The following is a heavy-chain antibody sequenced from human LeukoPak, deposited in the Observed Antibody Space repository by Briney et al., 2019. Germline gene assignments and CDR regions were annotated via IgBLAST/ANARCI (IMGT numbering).Heavy chain of an antibody. V-gene: IGHV6-1*01. J-gene: IGHJ6*02. CDR3: ARAPAMVRGGYYYGMDV. CDR1: GGSVSSNSAA. D-gene: IGHD3-10*01. Sequence: SQTLSLTCAISGGSVSSNSAAWNWIRQSPSRGLEWLGRTYYRSKWYNDYAVSVKSRITINPDTSKNQFSLQLNSVTPEDTAVYYCARAPAMVRGGYYYGMDVWGQGTTVTVSS. CDR2: TYYRSKWYN.